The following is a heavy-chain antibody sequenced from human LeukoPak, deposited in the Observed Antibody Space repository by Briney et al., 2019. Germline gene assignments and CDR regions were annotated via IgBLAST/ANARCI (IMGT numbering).Heavy chain of an antibody. Sequence: GGSLRLSCAASGFTVSSNYMSWVRQAPGKGLEWVSVIYSGGSTYYADSVKGRFTISRDNSKNTLYLQMNSLRAEDTAVYYCAKIFKTMIVVVITTYYFDYWGQGTLVTVSS. CDR2: IYSGGST. D-gene: IGHD3-22*01. V-gene: IGHV3-53*01. J-gene: IGHJ4*02. CDR1: GFTVSSNY. CDR3: AKIFKTMIVVVITTYYFDY.